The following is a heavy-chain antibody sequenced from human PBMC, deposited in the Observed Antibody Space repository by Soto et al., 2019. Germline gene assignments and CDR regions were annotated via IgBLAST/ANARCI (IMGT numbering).Heavy chain of an antibody. D-gene: IGHD3-10*01. CDR2: ISSSSSYI. Sequence: GGSLRLSCAASGFTFSSYSMNWVRQAPGKGLEWVSSISSSSSYIYYADSVKGRFTISRDNAKNSLYLQMNSLRAEDTAVYYCVWFGDRKWFDPWGQGTLVTVSS. J-gene: IGHJ5*02. CDR1: GFTFSSYS. CDR3: VWFGDRKWFDP. V-gene: IGHV3-21*01.